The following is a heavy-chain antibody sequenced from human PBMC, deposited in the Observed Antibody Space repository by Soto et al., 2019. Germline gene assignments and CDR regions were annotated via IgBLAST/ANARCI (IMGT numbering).Heavy chain of an antibody. CDR2: IYFSGST. J-gene: IGHJ4*02. Sequence: SETLSLTCTVSGASVSSASYYWSWIRQSPGKGLEWIANIYFSGSTNYNPSLRSRVTISVDTSKNQFSLKLTSVTAADTAVYYCARVPVRIFGGVIASAYFDYWGRGTLVT. CDR1: GASVSSASYY. CDR3: ARVPVRIFGGVIASAYFDY. D-gene: IGHD3-16*02. V-gene: IGHV4-61*01.